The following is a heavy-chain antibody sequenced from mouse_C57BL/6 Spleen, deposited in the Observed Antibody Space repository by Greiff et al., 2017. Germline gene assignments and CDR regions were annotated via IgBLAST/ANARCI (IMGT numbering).Heavy chain of an antibody. CDR2: IRLKSDNYAT. V-gene: IGHV6-3*01. D-gene: IGHD3-1*01. CDR1: GFTFSNYW. Sequence: EVQLQESGGGLVQPGGSMKLSCVASGFTFSNYWMNWVRQSPEKGLEWVAQIRLKSDNYATHYAESVKGRFTISRDDSKSSVYLQMNNLRAEDTGVYYCTGGGFWFAYWGQGTLVTVSA. CDR3: TGGGFWFAY. J-gene: IGHJ3*01.